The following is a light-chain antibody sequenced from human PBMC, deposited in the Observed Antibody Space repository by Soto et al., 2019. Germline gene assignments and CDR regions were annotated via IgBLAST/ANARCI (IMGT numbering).Light chain of an antibody. V-gene: IGKV3-15*01. CDR3: QQFNQWPPFT. CDR1: QSVFRN. J-gene: IGKJ3*01. CDR2: HAS. Sequence: EIVMTQSPATLSVSPGETATLSCRASQSVFRNLAWYQQRPGQPPRLLIFHASTRATGIPARFTGSGSGTESPLTISSLQSEDFAFYYCQQFNQWPPFTFGPGTKVDFK.